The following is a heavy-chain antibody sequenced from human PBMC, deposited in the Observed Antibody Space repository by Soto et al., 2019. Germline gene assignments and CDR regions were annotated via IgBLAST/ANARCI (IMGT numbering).Heavy chain of an antibody. V-gene: IGHV5-10-1*01. CDR3: ARIVQGSDAFDI. CDR1: GYSFTSYW. J-gene: IGHJ3*02. CDR2: IDPSDSYT. Sequence: GESLKISCKGSGYSFTSYWISWVRQMPGKGLEWMGRIDPSDSYTNYSPSFQGHVAISADKSISTAYLQWSSLKASDTAMHYCARIVQGSDAFDIWGQGTMVTRLL. D-gene: IGHD2-8*01.